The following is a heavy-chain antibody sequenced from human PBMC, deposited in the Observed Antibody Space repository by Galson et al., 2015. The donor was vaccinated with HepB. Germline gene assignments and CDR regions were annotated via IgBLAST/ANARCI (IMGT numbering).Heavy chain of an antibody. V-gene: IGHV3-30*02. CDR2: IRYDGSNE. CDR1: GFPFSSYG. D-gene: IGHD2-15*01. J-gene: IGHJ4*02. CDR3: AKGLIGYCSGVSCYPRRYYFDY. Sequence: SLRLSCAASGFPFSSYGMHWVRQAPGKGLEWVAFIRYDGSNEYYADSVKGRFTISRDNSKNTLYLQMNSLRAEDTAVYYCAKGLIGYCSGVSCYPRRYYFDYWGQGTLVTVSS.